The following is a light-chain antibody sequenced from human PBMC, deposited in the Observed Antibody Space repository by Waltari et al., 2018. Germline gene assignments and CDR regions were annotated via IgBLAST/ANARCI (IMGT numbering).Light chain of an antibody. V-gene: IGLV3-10*01. Sequence: SYELTQPPSVSVYPGQTARITCSGHELPRKSAYWFQQKSGQAPRLVIFEDTKRPSGIPERFSGSSSGTVATLTITGAQVDDEADYYCYSSDTTGLRVFGGGTTVVVL. CDR2: EDT. CDR1: ELPRKS. J-gene: IGLJ1*01. CDR3: YSSDTTGLRV.